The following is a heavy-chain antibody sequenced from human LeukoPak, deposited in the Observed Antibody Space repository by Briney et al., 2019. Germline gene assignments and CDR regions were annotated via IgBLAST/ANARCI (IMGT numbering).Heavy chain of an antibody. V-gene: IGHV4-31*03. D-gene: IGHD3-10*02. CDR2: IYYSGST. CDR3: SRQVWSGAGHFGD. CDR1: GGSLSSGGYY. J-gene: IGHJ4*02. Sequence: SQTLSLPCTVSGGSLSSGGYYWSWIRQHPGKGLEWFGYIYYSGSTHYTPSLKSRVTISVDTSMHQFSLKLGSLTAADTAVYYRSRQVWSGAGHFGDRGQGTLVTGS.